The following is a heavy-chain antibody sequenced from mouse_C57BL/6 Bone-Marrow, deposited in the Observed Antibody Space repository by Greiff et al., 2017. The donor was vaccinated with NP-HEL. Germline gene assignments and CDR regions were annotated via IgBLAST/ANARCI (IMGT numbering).Heavy chain of an antibody. CDR3: ARGHGNFYWYFDV. Sequence: EVQLVESGPSLVRPSQTLSLTCTVTGFSINSDCYWIWIRQFPGNKLEYIGYTFYSGITYYNPSLESRTYITRDTSKNQFSLKLSSVTTEDTATYYCARGHGNFYWYFDVWGTGTTVTVSS. CDR2: TFYSGIT. J-gene: IGHJ1*03. D-gene: IGHD2-1*01. V-gene: IGHV3-3*01. CDR1: GFSINSDCY.